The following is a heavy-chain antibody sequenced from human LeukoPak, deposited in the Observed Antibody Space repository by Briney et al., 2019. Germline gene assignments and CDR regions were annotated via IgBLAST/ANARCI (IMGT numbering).Heavy chain of an antibody. J-gene: IGHJ6*02. Sequence: PSETLSLTCAVHGGSFSGYYWSWIRQPPGKGLEWSGEINHSGSTNYNPSLKSRVTISVDTSKNQFSLKLRSVTAADTAVYYCARGPAAGEEYYYYGMDVWGQGTTVTVSS. CDR1: GGSFSGYY. CDR3: ARGPAAGEEYYYYGMDV. V-gene: IGHV4-34*01. CDR2: INHSGST. D-gene: IGHD4-17*01.